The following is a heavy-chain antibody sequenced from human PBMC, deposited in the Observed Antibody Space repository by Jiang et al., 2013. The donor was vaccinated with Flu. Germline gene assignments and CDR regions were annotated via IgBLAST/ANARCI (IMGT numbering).Heavy chain of an antibody. J-gene: IGHJ4*02. CDR1: GXTFDDYT. V-gene: IGHV3-43*01. CDR3: AKDTKYCGGDCYTFDY. Sequence: GEVVVRRPGGSRRDSPVSASGXTFDDYTMHWVRQAPGKGLEWVSLISWDGGSTYYADSVKGRFTISRDNSKNSLYLQMNSLRTEDTALYYCAKDTKYCGGDCYTFDYWGQGTLVTVSS. CDR2: ISWDGGST. D-gene: IGHD2-21*02.